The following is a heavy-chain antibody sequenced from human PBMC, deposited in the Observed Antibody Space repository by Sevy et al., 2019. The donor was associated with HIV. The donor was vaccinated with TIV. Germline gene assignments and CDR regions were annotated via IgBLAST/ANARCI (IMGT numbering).Heavy chain of an antibody. J-gene: IGHJ4*02. CDR1: GFSFNTFW. V-gene: IGHV3-74*01. CDR2: IDGDGSRT. Sequence: GESLKISCAASGFSFNTFWMHWVRQAPGKGLEWVSRIDGDGSRTNYAGSVEGRFTVSRVNTKNMVYLQMNSLRAEDTALYYCTKDLHMAATDYWGQGTLVTVSS. CDR3: TKDLHMAATDY. D-gene: IGHD6-13*01.